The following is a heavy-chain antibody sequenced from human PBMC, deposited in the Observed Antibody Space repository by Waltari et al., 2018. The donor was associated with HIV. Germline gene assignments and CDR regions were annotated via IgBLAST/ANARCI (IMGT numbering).Heavy chain of an antibody. CDR2: IYYSGSA. D-gene: IGHD3-22*01. CDR3: ARDRYYYARTGSPDY. CDR1: GGSITSSSYY. J-gene: IGHJ4*02. Sequence: QLQLQESGPGLVKPSETLSLTCTVSGGSITSSSYYWGWIRQPPGKGLEWIGNIYYSGSAYYNSSLMSRVTISVDMSKNQFSLKLNSVTAADTAVYYCARDRYYYARTGSPDYWGQGTLVTVSS. V-gene: IGHV4-39*02.